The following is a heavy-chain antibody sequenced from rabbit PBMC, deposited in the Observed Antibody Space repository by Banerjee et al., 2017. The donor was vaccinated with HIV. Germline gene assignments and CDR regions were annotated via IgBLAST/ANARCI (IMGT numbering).Heavy chain of an antibody. CDR3: ARHSYDDYGDFGYFNL. CDR2: IYSGDGST. CDR1: GFSFSSSYW. V-gene: IGHV1S40*01. D-gene: IGHD2-1*01. J-gene: IGHJ4*01. Sequence: QSLEESGGDLVKPGASLTLTCTASGFSFSSSYWICWVRQAPGKGLEWIGCIYSGDGSTYYASWVISRFTISKTSSTTVTLHMTSLTAADTATYFCARHSYDDYGDFGYFNLWGQGTLVTVS.